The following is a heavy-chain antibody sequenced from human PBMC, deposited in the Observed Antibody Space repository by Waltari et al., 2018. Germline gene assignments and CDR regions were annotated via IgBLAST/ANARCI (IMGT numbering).Heavy chain of an antibody. CDR3: ARQNRAFIVATISISNWNAVGGWFDP. V-gene: IGHV1-18*01. CDR2: ISAYNGNT. D-gene: IGHD5-12*01. J-gene: IGHJ5*02. Sequence: GQGLEWMGWISAYNGNTNYAQKLQGRVTMTTDTSTSTAYMELRSLRSDDTAVYYCARQNRAFIVATISISNWNAVGGWFDPWGQGTLVTVSS.